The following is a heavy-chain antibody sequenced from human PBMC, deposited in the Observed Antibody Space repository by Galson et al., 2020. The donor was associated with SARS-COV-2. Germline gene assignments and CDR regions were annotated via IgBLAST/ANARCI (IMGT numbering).Heavy chain of an antibody. D-gene: IGHD5-18*01. CDR2: IKEDGSEK. Sequence: QAGGSLRLSCVASRFAFSSYWMTWVRQAPGKGLEWVANIKEDGSEKYYVDSVKGRFTISRDNAKNSLYLQMNSLRTEDTAVYYCASGGYTYSYWGQGTLVTVSS. V-gene: IGHV3-7*01. J-gene: IGHJ4*02. CDR1: RFAFSSYW. CDR3: ASGGYTYSY.